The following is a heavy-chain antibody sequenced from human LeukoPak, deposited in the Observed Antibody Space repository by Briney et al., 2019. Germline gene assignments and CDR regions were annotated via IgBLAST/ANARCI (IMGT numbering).Heavy chain of an antibody. CDR1: GFNFHDYG. V-gene: IGHV3-20*04. CDR3: ARDRFLRRPEPAEY. CDR2: INWNGGST. Sequence: GGSLRLSCAASGFNFHDYGMSWVRQAPGKGLEWVSSINWNGGSTGYADSVKGRFTISRDNAKNSLYLQMNSLRAEDTALYYCARDRFLRRPEPAEYWGQGTLVTVSS. D-gene: IGHD2/OR15-2a*01. J-gene: IGHJ4*02.